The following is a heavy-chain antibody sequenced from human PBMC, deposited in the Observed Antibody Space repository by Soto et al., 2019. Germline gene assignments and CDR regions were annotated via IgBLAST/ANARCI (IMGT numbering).Heavy chain of an antibody. J-gene: IGHJ5*02. D-gene: IGHD4-17*01. V-gene: IGHV4-30-2*01. CDR1: GGSISSGGYS. Sequence: SETLSLTCAVSGGSISSGGYSWSWIRQPPGKGLEWIGYIYHSGSTYYNPSLKSRVTISVDRSKNQFSLKLSSVTAADTAVYYCARTLRNSENWFDPWGQGTLVTVSS. CDR3: ARTLRNSENWFDP. CDR2: IYHSGST.